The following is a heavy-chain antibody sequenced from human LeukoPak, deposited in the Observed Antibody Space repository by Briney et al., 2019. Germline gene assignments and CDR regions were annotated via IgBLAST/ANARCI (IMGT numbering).Heavy chain of an antibody. D-gene: IGHD3-22*01. Sequence: GGSLRLSCAASGFTFSSYGMHWVRQAPGKGLEWVAVISYDGSNKYYADSVKGRFTISRDNSKNTLYLQMNSLRAEDTAVYYCARGWYYYDSSVSTDVWDQGTTVTVSS. J-gene: IGHJ6*02. CDR1: GFTFSSYG. V-gene: IGHV3-30*03. CDR3: ARGWYYYDSSVSTDV. CDR2: ISYDGSNK.